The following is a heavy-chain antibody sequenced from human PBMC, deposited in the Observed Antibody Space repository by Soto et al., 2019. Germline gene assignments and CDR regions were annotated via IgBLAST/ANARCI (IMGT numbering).Heavy chain of an antibody. V-gene: IGHV4-61*01. CDR1: GDCVSNGNSY. CDR2: TYYSGST. J-gene: IGHJ6*02. Sequence: PSETLSLTCTVSGDCVSNGNSYWSWIRQPPGKGLEWIGYTYYSGSTNYKPSLKSRVTISVDTSKNQFSLRLSSETAADTAVYYCARGGAYYYYYGMDVCGQGTTVTVSS. CDR3: ARGGAYYYYYGMDV.